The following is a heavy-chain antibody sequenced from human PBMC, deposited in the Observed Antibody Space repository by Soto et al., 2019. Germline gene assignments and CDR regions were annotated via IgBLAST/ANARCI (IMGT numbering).Heavy chain of an antibody. D-gene: IGHD6-13*01. V-gene: IGHV4-31*03. CDR3: ARCHKPHSNIWYV. CDR1: CGSISRGGYY. CDR2: IYYSGST. Sequence: PSENVSLPCTVSCGSISRGGYYCSWIRRHPGKGLEWIGYIYYSGSTYYNPSLKSRVTISVDKSKNQFSLKLSSVTAADTAVYYCARCHKPHSNIWYVRAQRTLVTVSS. J-gene: IGHJ4*02.